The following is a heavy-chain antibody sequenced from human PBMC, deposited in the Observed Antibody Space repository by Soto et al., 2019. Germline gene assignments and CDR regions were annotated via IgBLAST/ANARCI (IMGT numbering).Heavy chain of an antibody. CDR1: GYTFTSYW. V-gene: IGHV5-51*01. CDR3: ARGHCSSTSCNGAGDC. Sequence: GESLTISCKGFGYTFTSYWIGWVRQMPGKGLEWMGIIYPGGSDTRYSPSFQGQVTISADKSLSTAYLQWSSLEASDTAMYYCARGHCSSTSCNGAGDCWGQGTLFTVCS. CDR2: IYPGGSDT. J-gene: IGHJ4*02. D-gene: IGHD2-2*01.